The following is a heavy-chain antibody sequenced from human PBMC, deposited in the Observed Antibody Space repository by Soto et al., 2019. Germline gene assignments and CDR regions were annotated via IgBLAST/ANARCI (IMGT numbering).Heavy chain of an antibody. CDR2: IYYSGST. V-gene: IGHV4-39*01. CDR3: ARPAVAQGGFDY. J-gene: IGHJ4*02. Sequence: QLQLQESGPGLVKPSETLSLTCTVSGGSISSSSYYWGWIRQPPGKGLEWIGSIYYSGSTYYNPSLKSRVTISVDTSKNQFSLKLSSVTAADTAVYYCARPAVAQGGFDYWGQGTLVTVSS. D-gene: IGHD6-19*01. CDR1: GGSISSSSYY.